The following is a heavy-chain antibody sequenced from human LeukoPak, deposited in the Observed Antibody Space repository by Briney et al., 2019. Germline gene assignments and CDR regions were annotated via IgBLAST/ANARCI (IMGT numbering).Heavy chain of an antibody. V-gene: IGHV3-74*01. CDR2: INSDGTTT. CDR1: GFTLSNYW. D-gene: IGHD5-18*01. Sequence: PGGSLRLSCAASGFTLSNYWMHWVRQAPGKGLVWVSRINSDGTTTTYADSVKGRFTISRDNAKNTLYLQMNSLRVEDTAVYYCARDPHGYWWFDPWGQGTLVTVSS. CDR3: ARDPHGYWWFDP. J-gene: IGHJ5*02.